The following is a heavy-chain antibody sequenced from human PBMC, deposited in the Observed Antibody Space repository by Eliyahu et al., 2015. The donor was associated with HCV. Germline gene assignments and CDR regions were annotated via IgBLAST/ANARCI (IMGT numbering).Heavy chain of an antibody. Sequence: QVTLKESGPVLVKPTETLTXTCTVXGFSLXNXRMGVSWVRQAPGKALEXLAHLFSXAEDGKSYSTSPRSRLXISEDTSTSQVVLAMTNVGPVDTGTYYCARAYYYDNSDFVYSMDVWGQGTPVTVSS. V-gene: IGHV2-26*01. J-gene: IGHJ6*02. CDR2: LFSXAEDGK. CDR1: GFSLXNXRMG. CDR3: ARAYYYDNSDFVYSMDV. D-gene: IGHD3-22*01.